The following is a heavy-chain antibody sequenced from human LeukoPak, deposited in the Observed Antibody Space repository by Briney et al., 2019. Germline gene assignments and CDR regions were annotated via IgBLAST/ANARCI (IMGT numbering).Heavy chain of an antibody. V-gene: IGHV1-2*02. J-gene: IGHJ4*02. D-gene: IGHD6-19*01. Sequence: ASVKVSCKASGYTFTGYYMHWVRQAPGQGLEWMGWINPNSGGTNYAQKFQGRVTMTRDTSISTAYMELSRLRSDDTAVYYCARPRGWYKSFDYWGQGTLVTVSS. CDR1: GYTFTGYY. CDR2: INPNSGGT. CDR3: ARPRGWYKSFDY.